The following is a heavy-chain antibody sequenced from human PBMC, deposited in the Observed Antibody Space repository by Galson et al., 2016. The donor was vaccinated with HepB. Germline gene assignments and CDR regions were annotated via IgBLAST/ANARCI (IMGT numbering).Heavy chain of an antibody. Sequence: LTCTLSGGSISNSYWTWIRQAPGKGLEWVGRTRNRAYSYTTESAASVKGRFTISVDYSSNSMYLQIGRLKIEDTAVYYCVRKTSGSDWWWGSWGQGSLVTVSS. CDR2: TRNRAYSYTT. J-gene: IGHJ5*02. CDR1: GGSISNSY. V-gene: IGHV3-72*01. CDR3: VRKTSGSDWWWGS. D-gene: IGHD2-8*02.